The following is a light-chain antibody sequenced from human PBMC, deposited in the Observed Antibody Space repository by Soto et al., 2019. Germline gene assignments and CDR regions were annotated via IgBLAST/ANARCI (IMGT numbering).Light chain of an antibody. CDR3: KSYAGSNTYV. CDR2: EVV. CDR1: KSDIGVYDF. Sequence: QSALTQPPSASGSPGQSVTISCTATKSDIGVYDFVSWYQHHPGKAPRLIIYEVVQRPSGVPDRFSGSKSGNTASLTVSGLQAADEADYFCKSYAGSNTYVFGSGTKLTVL. J-gene: IGLJ1*01. V-gene: IGLV2-8*01.